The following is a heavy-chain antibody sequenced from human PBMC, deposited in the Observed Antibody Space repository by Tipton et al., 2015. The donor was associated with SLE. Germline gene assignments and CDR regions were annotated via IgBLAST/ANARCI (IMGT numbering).Heavy chain of an antibody. V-gene: IGHV4-38-2*02. J-gene: IGHJ4*02. CDR2: IFHSGDV. CDR1: GSSISSYH. CDR3: ARGVAFGDRMGDYFDY. D-gene: IGHD3-10*01. Sequence: TLSLTCTVSGSSISSYHWGWIRQPPGKGLEWMGSIFHSGDVYYNPSVKGRVTISIETSRNQFSLKLSSVTAADTAVYYCARGVAFGDRMGDYFDYWGQGTLVTVSS.